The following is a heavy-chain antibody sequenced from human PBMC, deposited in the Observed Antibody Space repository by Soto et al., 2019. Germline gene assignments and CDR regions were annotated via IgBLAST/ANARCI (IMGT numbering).Heavy chain of an antibody. Sequence: AENLSLTCAVSGGSISGYHWTWIRQPAGKGLEWLGRLYTSGSTNYNPSLKSRVTMSVDTSKSEFSLKLSSVTAADTAVYYCARGPDRGAIYYYYGMDVWGQGTTVTVSS. V-gene: IGHV4-4*07. CDR3: ARGPDRGAIYYYYGMDV. J-gene: IGHJ6*02. D-gene: IGHD3-10*01. CDR2: LYTSGST. CDR1: GGSISGYH.